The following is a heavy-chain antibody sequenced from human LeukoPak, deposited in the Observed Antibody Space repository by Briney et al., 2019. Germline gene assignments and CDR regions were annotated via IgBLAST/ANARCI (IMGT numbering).Heavy chain of an antibody. CDR2: ISSSSSTI. CDR3: ASAGGPSDY. D-gene: IGHD3-10*01. Sequence: GGSLRLSCAASGFTFSSYSMIWVRQAPGKGLEWVSFISSSSSTIYYADSVKGRFTISRDNAKNSLYLQMNSLRAEDTAVYNCASAGGPSDYWGQGTLVPV. CDR1: GFTFSSYS. V-gene: IGHV3-48*01. J-gene: IGHJ4*02.